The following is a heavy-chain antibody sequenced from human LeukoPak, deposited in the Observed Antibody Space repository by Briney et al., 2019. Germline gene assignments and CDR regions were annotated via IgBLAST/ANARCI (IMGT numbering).Heavy chain of an antibody. CDR2: ISSSSSYI. CDR3: ASDSSSWRMYDY. V-gene: IGHV3-21*01. D-gene: IGHD6-13*01. J-gene: IGHJ4*02. CDR1: GFTFSGST. Sequence: GGSLRLSCAASGFTFSGSTMNWVRQAPGKGLEWVSSISSSSSYIYYADSVKGRFTISRDNAKNSLYLQMNSLRAEDTAVYYCASDSSSWRMYDYWGQGTLVTVSS.